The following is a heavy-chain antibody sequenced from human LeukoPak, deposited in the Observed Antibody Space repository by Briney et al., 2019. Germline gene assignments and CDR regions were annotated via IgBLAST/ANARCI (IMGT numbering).Heavy chain of an antibody. V-gene: IGHV3-74*01. Sequence: PGGSLRLSCAAPGFTLSTYWMHWVRHAPRKGMVWVSRINSDGSSTNHADSVKGRFTIPRDNAENTLYLQMNSLRAEDTAVYYCATQPGSDYWGQGTLVTVSS. J-gene: IGHJ4*02. CDR2: INSDGSST. CDR3: ATQPGSDY. D-gene: IGHD3-10*01. CDR1: GFTLSTYW.